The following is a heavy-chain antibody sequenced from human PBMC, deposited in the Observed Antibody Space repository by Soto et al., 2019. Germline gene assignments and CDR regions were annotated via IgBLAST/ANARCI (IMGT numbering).Heavy chain of an antibody. CDR2: ITSYKDNT. Sequence: QVQLVQSGAEVKKPGASVKVSCKASGYTFTDYGITWVRQAPGQGLEWMGWITSYKDNTNYAHKLQGRDTMTTDTSTTKTYMELRSLRSDDTAVYYCARCSRYDFRSDSTPPSYYFDYWGQGTLGTVSS. CDR3: ARCSRYDFRSDSTPPSYYFDY. CDR1: GYTFTDYG. V-gene: IGHV1-18*01. J-gene: IGHJ4*01. D-gene: IGHD3-3*01.